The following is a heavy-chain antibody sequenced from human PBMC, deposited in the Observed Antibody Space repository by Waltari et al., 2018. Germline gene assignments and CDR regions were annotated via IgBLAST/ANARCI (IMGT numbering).Heavy chain of an antibody. CDR2: IFPRAPDT. Sequence: EVQLVQSGTQVKKPGESLRISCKASGYSFSSYWIGWVRQMPGKGMEWMGIIFPRAPDTRYTPSSQGRVTISADKSTGTAYLQFSSLTASDTAMYFCARELIWPGELGPFDLWGQGTFVSVSS. CDR3: ARELIWPGELGPFDL. V-gene: IGHV5-51*01. D-gene: IGHD1-26*01. CDR1: GYSFSSYW. J-gene: IGHJ3*01.